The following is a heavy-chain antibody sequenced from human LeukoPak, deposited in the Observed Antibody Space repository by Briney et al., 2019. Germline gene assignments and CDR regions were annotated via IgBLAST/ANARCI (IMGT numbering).Heavy chain of an antibody. CDR3: ARVELAPYYYYMDV. D-gene: IGHD1-7*01. J-gene: IGHJ6*03. CDR2: ISSSGSTI. V-gene: IGHV3-48*03. CDR1: GFSFKSYA. Sequence: GGSLRLSCAASGFSFKSYAMNWVRQAPGKGLEWVSHISSSGSTIWYADSVKGRFTISRDNAKNSLYLQMNSLRAEDTAVYYCARVELAPYYYYMDVWGKGTTVTVSS.